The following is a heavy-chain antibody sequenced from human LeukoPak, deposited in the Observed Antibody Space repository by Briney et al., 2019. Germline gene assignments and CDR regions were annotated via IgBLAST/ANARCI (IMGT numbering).Heavy chain of an antibody. CDR1: GGTFSSYP. CDR3: CISGRSDFDY. J-gene: IGHJ4*02. V-gene: IGHV1-69*02. Sequence: SVKVSCKASGGTFSSYPISWVRQAPGQGLEWMGRIIPILNIPNYAQNFQGTVTITADKSTSTAYMELSSLRSEDTAVYYCCISGRSDFDYWGQGALVTVSS. CDR2: IIPILNIP. D-gene: IGHD3-10*01.